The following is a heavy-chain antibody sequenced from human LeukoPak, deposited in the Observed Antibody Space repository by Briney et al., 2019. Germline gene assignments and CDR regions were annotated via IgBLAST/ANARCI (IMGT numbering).Heavy chain of an antibody. CDR1: GFTFSIYS. J-gene: IGHJ3*02. CDR3: ARVGVVIPKGDAFDI. CDR2: ISSSSSTI. Sequence: PGGFLRLSCAASGFTFSIYSMNWVRQAPGKGLEWLSYISSSSSTINYADSVKGRFTISRDNAKNSLYLQMNSLRAEDTAVYYCARVGVVIPKGDAFDIWGQGTMVTVSS. D-gene: IGHD3-3*01. V-gene: IGHV3-48*01.